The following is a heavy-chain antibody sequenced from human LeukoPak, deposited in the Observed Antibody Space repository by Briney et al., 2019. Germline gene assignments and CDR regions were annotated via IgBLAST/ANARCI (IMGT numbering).Heavy chain of an antibody. CDR3: AKNPRLEGWIYFDS. CDR1: GFTFSSYS. D-gene: IGHD1-1*01. J-gene: IGHJ4*02. V-gene: IGHV3-23*01. Sequence: PGGSLRLSCVASGFTFSSYSMSWVRQAPGKGLEWVSSISGSGGRMDYADSVKGRFTISRDNSKNTLSLQMNSLTAEDTAVYYCAKNPRLEGWIYFDSWGQGILVTVSS. CDR2: ISGSGGRM.